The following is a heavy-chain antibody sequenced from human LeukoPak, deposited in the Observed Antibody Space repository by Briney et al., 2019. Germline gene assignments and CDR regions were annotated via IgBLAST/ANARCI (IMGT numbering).Heavy chain of an antibody. CDR2: ISSSGSTI. D-gene: IGHD1-26*01. V-gene: IGHV3-11*04. J-gene: IGHJ6*02. Sequence: PGGSLRLSCAASGFTFSDYYMSWIRQAPGKGLEWVSYISSSGSTIYYADSVKGRFTISRDNAKNSLYLQMNSLRAEDTAVYYCARGLLSVLGKYYYYYGMDVWGQGTTVTVSS. CDR1: GFTFSDYY. CDR3: ARGLLSVLGKYYYYYGMDV.